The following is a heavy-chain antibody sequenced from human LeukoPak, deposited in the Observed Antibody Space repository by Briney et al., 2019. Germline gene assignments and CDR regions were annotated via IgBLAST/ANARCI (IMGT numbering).Heavy chain of an antibody. J-gene: IGHJ6*03. V-gene: IGHV4-34*01. Sequence: PSETLSLTCAVYGGSFNGYYWSWIRQPPGKGLEWIGEINHSGSTNYNASLKSRVTISVDTSKNQFSLKLSSVTAADTAVYYCARTTEGGYSYGYFYYYYMDVWGKGTTVTISS. CDR1: GGSFNGYY. D-gene: IGHD5-18*01. CDR2: INHSGST. CDR3: ARTTEGGYSYGYFYYYYMDV.